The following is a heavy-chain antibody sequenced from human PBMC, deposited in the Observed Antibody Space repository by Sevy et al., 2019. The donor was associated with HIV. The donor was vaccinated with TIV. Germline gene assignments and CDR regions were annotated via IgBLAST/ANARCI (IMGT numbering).Heavy chain of an antibody. Sequence: ASVKVSCKASGGTFSSYAISWVRQAPGQGLEWMGGIIPIFGTANYAQKFQGRVTITADESTSTAYMELSSLRSEDTAVYYCANQRWLQLGYWGQGTLVTVSS. V-gene: IGHV1-69*13. CDR2: IIPIFGTA. CDR3: ANQRWLQLGY. D-gene: IGHD5-12*01. J-gene: IGHJ4*02. CDR1: GGTFSSYA.